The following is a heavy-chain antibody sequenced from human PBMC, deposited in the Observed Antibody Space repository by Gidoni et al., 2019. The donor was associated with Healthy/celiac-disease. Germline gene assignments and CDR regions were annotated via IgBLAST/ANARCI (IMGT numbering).Heavy chain of an antibody. J-gene: IGHJ3*02. CDR3: ARLAPLLWFGEGGDAFDI. CDR1: GGSISSSSYY. V-gene: IGHV4-39*01. Sequence: QLQLQESGPGLVKPSETLSLTCTVSGGSISSSSYYWGWIRQPPGKGLEWIGSIYYSGSTYYNPSLKSRVTISVDTSKNQFSLKLSSVTAADTAVYYCARLAPLLWFGEGGDAFDIWGQGTMVTVSS. CDR2: IYYSGST. D-gene: IGHD3-10*01.